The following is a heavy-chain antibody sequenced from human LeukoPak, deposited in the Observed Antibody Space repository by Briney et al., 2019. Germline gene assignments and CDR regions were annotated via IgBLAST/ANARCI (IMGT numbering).Heavy chain of an antibody. CDR3: ARARAAAVDY. D-gene: IGHD6-25*01. V-gene: IGHV4-30-2*01. J-gene: IGHJ4*02. CDR1: GGSISSGGYS. CDR2: IYHSGST. Sequence: PSETLSLTCAVSGGSISSGGYSWSWIRQPPGKGLEWIGYIYHSGSTYYNPSLKSRVTISVDRSKNQFSLKLSSVTAADTAVYYCARARAAAVDYWGQGTLVTASS.